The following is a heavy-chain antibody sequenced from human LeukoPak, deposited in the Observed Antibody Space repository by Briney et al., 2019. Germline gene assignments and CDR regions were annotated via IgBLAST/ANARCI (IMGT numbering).Heavy chain of an antibody. CDR2: IHWNGGST. V-gene: IGHV3-20*04. J-gene: IGHJ3*01. D-gene: IGHD3-22*01. Sequence: GGSLRLSCAASGFTFDDYGMSWVRQAPGKGLEWVSAIHWNGGSTGHTDSVKGRFTISRDNAKNSLYLQMNSLRAEDTALYYCARAIAADSSGYGAFDLWGQGTMVTVSS. CDR1: GFTFDDYG. CDR3: ARAIAADSSGYGAFDL.